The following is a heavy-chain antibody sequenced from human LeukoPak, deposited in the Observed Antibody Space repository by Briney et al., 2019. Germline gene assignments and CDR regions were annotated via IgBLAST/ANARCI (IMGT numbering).Heavy chain of an antibody. CDR3: ARVSYGFWSGSPPYYYMDV. CDR1: GGTFSSYA. Sequence: SVKVSCKASGGTFSSYAISWVRQAPGQGLEWMGGIIPIFGTANYAQKFQGRVTITADESTSTAYMELSSLRSEDTAVYYCARVSYGFWSGSPPYYYMDVWGKGTTVTVSS. J-gene: IGHJ6*03. CDR2: IIPIFGTA. V-gene: IGHV1-69*13. D-gene: IGHD3-3*01.